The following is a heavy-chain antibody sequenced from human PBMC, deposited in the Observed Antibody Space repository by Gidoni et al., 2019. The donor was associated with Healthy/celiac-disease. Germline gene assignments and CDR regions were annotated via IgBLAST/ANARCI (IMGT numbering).Heavy chain of an antibody. J-gene: IGHJ6*02. CDR1: GGSFSGYY. CDR2: INHSGST. CDR3: ARDPPHDFWSGSYYYYYGMDV. D-gene: IGHD3-3*01. V-gene: IGHV4-34*01. Sequence: QVQLQQWGAGLLKPSETLSLTCAVYGGSFSGYYWSWIRQPPGKGLEWIGEINHSGSTNYNPSLKSRVTISVDTSKNQFSLKLSSVTAADTAVYYCARDPPHDFWSGSYYYYYGMDVWGQGTTVTVSS.